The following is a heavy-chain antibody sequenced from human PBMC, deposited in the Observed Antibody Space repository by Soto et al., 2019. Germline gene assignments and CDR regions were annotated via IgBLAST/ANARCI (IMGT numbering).Heavy chain of an antibody. V-gene: IGHV1-18*01. CDR1: GYTFTSYG. CDR2: ISAYNGNT. Sequence: GASVKVSCKASGYTFTSYGISWVRQAPGQGLELMGWISAYNGNTNYAQKLQGRVTMTTDTSTSTAYMELRSLRSDDTAVYYCASVRLRFLEWLFAIGDAFDIWG. CDR3: ASVRLRFLEWLFAIGDAFDI. D-gene: IGHD3-3*01. J-gene: IGHJ3*02.